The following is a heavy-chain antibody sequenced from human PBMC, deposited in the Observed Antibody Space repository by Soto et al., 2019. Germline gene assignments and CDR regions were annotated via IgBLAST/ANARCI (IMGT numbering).Heavy chain of an antibody. J-gene: IGHJ6*02. D-gene: IGHD6-13*01. Sequence: PSETLSLTCTVSGGSVSSGSYYWSWIRQPPGKGLEWIGYIYYSGSTNYNPSLKSRVTISVDTSKNQFSLKLSSVTAADTAVYYCARVAAAGPYYYYGMDVWGQGTTVTVSS. V-gene: IGHV4-61*01. CDR3: ARVAAAGPYYYYGMDV. CDR2: IYYSGST. CDR1: GGSVSSGSYY.